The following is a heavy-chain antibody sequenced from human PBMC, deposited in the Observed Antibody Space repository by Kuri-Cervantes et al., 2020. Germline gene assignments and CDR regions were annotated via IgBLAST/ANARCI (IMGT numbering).Heavy chain of an antibody. J-gene: IGHJ5*02. CDR1: RYTFTSYY. CDR2: ITPSGGRA. CDR3: ARGGYSSSPFRWFDP. D-gene: IGHD6-6*01. Sequence: ASVKVSCKASRYTFTSYYIHWLRQAPGQGLEWMGMITPSGGRATYAQKFQGRVTMTRDTSTSTVYMELSSLRSEDTAVYYCARGGYSSSPFRWFDPWGQGTLVTVSS. V-gene: IGHV1-46*01.